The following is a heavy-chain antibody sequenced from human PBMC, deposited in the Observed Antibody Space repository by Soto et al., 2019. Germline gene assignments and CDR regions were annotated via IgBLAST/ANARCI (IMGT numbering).Heavy chain of an antibody. CDR2: INPDRGNT. CDR3: ARGGKTMREVHRLDP. Sequence: QVQLVQSGAEVKNPGASVKVSCRASGYKFISYDINWFRQATGPGLEWMGWINPDRGNTGYSQKFQGRLTLTKDPSISTAYMELTSLRSEDTAVYYCARGGKTMREVHRLDPWGRGTQVTV. V-gene: IGHV1-8*01. CDR1: GYKFISYD. D-gene: IGHD1-1*01. J-gene: IGHJ5*02.